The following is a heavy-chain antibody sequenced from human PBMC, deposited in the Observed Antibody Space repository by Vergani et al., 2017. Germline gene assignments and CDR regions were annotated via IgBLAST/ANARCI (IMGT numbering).Heavy chain of an antibody. V-gene: IGHV3-30*18. CDR1: GFTFSSYG. Sequence: QVQLVESGGGVVQPGRSLRLSCAASGFTFSSYGMHWVRQAPGKGLEWVAVISYDGSNKYYADSVKGRFTISRDNSKNTLYLQMNSLRAEDTAVYYCAKDLYPAAGHSRNWFDPWGQGTLVTVSS. D-gene: IGHD6-13*01. CDR2: ISYDGSNK. J-gene: IGHJ5*02. CDR3: AKDLYPAAGHSRNWFDP.